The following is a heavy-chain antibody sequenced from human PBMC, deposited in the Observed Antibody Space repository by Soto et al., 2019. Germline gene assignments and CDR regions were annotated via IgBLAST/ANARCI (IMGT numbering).Heavy chain of an antibody. Sequence: PSETLSLTCPVSGGSIRSGGCYWSWIRQHPGKGLEWIGYIYYSGSTYYNPSLKSRVTISVDTSKNQFSLKLSSVTAADTAVYYCARDSYGSGSYYNEGPYYYYMDVWGKGTTVTVSS. V-gene: IGHV4-31*03. CDR1: GGSIRSGGCY. J-gene: IGHJ6*03. CDR2: IYYSGST. D-gene: IGHD3-10*01. CDR3: ARDSYGSGSYYNEGPYYYYMDV.